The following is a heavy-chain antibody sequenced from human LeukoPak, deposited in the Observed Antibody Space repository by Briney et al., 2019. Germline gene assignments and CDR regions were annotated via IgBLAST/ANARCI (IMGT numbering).Heavy chain of an antibody. J-gene: IGHJ6*04. CDR1: GFTFSSYE. Sequence: GGSLRLSCAASGFTFSSYEMNWVRQAPGKGLEWVSYISSSGSTIYYADSVKGRFTISRDNAKNSLYLQMNNLRAEDTAVYYCAELGITMIGGVWGKGTTVTVSS. D-gene: IGHD3-10*02. CDR2: ISSSGSTI. CDR3: AELGITMIGGV. V-gene: IGHV3-48*03.